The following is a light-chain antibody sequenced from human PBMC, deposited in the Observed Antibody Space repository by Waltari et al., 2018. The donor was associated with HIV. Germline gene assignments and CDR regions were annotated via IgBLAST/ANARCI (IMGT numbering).Light chain of an antibody. CDR1: QIVLYSSNNKNY. CDR3: QQYYSTPWT. CDR2: WAS. J-gene: IGKJ1*01. Sequence: DIVMTQSPDSLAGSLGERATINCKSSQIVLYSSNNKNYLAWYQQKPGQPPKLLIYWASTRESGVPDRFSGSGSGTDFTLAISSLQAEDVAVYYCQQYYSTPWTFGQGTKVEIK. V-gene: IGKV4-1*01.